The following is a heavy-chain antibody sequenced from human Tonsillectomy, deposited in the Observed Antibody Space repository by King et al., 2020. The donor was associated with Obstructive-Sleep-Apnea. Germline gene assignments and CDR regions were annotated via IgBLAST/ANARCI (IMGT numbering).Heavy chain of an antibody. V-gene: IGHV4-59*01. CDR1: GGSISSYY. J-gene: IGHJ4*02. D-gene: IGHD3-9*01. CDR3: ARASTYYDILTGYRVTYYFDY. CDR2: IYYSGST. Sequence: QLQESGPGLVKPSETLSLTCTVSGGSISSYYWSWLRQPPGKGLEWIGYIYYSGSTNYNPSLKSRVTISVDTSKNQFSLKLSSVTAADTAVYYCARASTYYDILTGYRVTYYFDYWGQGTLVTVSS.